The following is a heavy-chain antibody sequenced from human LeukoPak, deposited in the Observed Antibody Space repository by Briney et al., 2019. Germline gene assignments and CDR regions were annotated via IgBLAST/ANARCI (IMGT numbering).Heavy chain of an antibody. V-gene: IGHV4-61*02. CDR3: ARGITIFGVVIPFDY. CDR1: GGSISSGSYY. Sequence: SETLSLTCTVSGGSISSGSYYGSWIRQPAGKGLEWIGRIYTSGSTNYNPSLKSPVTISVDPSKNQFSLKLSSVTAADTAVYYCARGITIFGVVIPFDYWGQGTLVTVSS. J-gene: IGHJ4*02. CDR2: IYTSGST. D-gene: IGHD3-3*01.